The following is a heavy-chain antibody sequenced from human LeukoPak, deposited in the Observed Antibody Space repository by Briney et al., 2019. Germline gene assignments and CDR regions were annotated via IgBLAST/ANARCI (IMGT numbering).Heavy chain of an antibody. J-gene: IGHJ2*01. CDR3: ARRTPEYTNRWYFDL. V-gene: IGHV3-23*01. D-gene: IGHD6-6*01. CDR1: GFIFSNRF. Sequence: GGSLRLSCAASGFIFSNRFMSWVRQAPGKGLEWVSTISADGSTAYYADSMKGRLTISRDNSRNTLFLQMSSLRVEDTAIYYCARRTPEYTNRWYFDLWDRGTLVTVSS. CDR2: ISADGSTA.